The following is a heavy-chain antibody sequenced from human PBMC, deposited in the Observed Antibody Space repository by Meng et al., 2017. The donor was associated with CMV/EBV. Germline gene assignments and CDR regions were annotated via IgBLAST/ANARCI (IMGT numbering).Heavy chain of an antibody. Sequence: QVQVQESRPGQVKPSGTVSLPGSVSGASIKNYNWNWVRQPAGQGLEWIGLIQVIGHTVYNPSLKSRVTVSLDASKSQFSLTLNSVTAADTATYYCAGSRPGGGACDYWGQGILVTVSS. CDR1: GASIKNYN. J-gene: IGHJ4*02. D-gene: IGHD3-16*01. CDR3: AGSRPGGGACDY. V-gene: IGHV4-4*07. CDR2: IQVIGHT.